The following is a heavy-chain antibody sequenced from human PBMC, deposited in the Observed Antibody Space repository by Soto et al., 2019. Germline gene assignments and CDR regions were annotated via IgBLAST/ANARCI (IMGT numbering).Heavy chain of an antibody. J-gene: IGHJ4*02. CDR1: GFTFSNAW. V-gene: IGHV3-15*07. D-gene: IGHD1-26*01. CDR3: GSPHSGLTPSSVDY. CDR2: IKSTTDGGTT. Sequence: EVQLVESGGGLVKPGGSLRLSCAASGFTFSNAWMNWFRQAPGKGLEWVGRIKSTTDGGTTDYAAPVKGRFTISRDDSRNTLYLQMNSLKTEDTAVYYCGSPHSGLTPSSVDYWGQGNLVTVSS.